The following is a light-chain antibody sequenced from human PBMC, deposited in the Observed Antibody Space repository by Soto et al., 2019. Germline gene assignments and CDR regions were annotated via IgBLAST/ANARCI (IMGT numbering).Light chain of an antibody. CDR1: QSVSSN. J-gene: IGKJ1*01. V-gene: IGKV3-15*01. CDR2: GAS. CDR3: QQYT. Sequence: EIVMTQSPATLSVSPGERATLSCRASQSVSSNLAWYQQKPGQAPRLLIYGASTRATGIPARFSGSGSGTEFTLTISSLQSEDFAVYYCQQYTFGQGTKV.